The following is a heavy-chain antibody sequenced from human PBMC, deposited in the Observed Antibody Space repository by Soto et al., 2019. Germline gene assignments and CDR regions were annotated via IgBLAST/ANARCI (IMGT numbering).Heavy chain of an antibody. CDR1: GFTFSTYS. CDR2: ISSGSSTI. V-gene: IGHV3-48*02. Sequence: EVQLVESGGGLVQPGVSLRLSCAASGFTFSTYSMNWVRQAPGKGLEWISYISSGSSTIYYADSVKGRFTISRDNAKNSMSVHMNCLRDEDPAVYYYARASRPFDDWGQGTMVTVSS. CDR3: ARASRPFDD. J-gene: IGHJ4*03.